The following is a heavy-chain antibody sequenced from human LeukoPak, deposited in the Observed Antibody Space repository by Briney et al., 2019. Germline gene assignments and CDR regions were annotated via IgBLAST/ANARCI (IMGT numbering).Heavy chain of an antibody. CDR2: MNPNRGNT. J-gene: IGHJ6*02. D-gene: IGHD5-18*01. CDR1: GYTFTSYD. CDR3: ARGSSGAMVTLYYYYYGMDV. Sequence: GASVKVSCKASGYTFTSYDINWVRQATGQGLEWMGWMNPNRGNTGYAQKFQGRVTMTSNTSISTAYMELSSLRSEDTAVYYCARGSSGAMVTLYYYYYGMDVWGQGTTVTVSS. V-gene: IGHV1-8*01.